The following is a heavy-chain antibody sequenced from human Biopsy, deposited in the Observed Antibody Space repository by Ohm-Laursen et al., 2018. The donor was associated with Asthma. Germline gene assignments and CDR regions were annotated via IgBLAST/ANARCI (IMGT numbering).Heavy chain of an antibody. J-gene: IGHJ4*02. CDR2: INSVFGTT. CDR3: ARKAGSCISRTCYSLDF. CDR1: GGTFNTYV. Sequence: AASVKVSCKSLGGTFNTYVIGWVRQAPGQGLEWMGGINSVFGTTTYPQKFLDRVTITADDSTSTVYMELSSLRSEDTAVYYCARKAGSCISRTCYSLDFWGQGTLVTVSS. V-gene: IGHV1-69*13. D-gene: IGHD2-2*01.